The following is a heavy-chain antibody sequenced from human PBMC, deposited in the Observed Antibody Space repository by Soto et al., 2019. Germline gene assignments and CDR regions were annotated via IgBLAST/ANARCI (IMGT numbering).Heavy chain of an antibody. CDR2: IYYSGTT. D-gene: IGHD3-10*01. CDR1: GYSINSNSYF. CDR3: ARVPVRKYYRAGSYQNYYFGMDV. Sequence: SETMSLTCTVSGYSINSNSYFWAWIRQPPGKGLEWIGSIYYSGTTYYNPSLKSRVTISVDRSKSQFSLNLSSVTAADTAIYFCARVPVRKYYRAGSYQNYYFGMDVWGQGTTVTVSS. V-gene: IGHV4-39*01. J-gene: IGHJ6*02.